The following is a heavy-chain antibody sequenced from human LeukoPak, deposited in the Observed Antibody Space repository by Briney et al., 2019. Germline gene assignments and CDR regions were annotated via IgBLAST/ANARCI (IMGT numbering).Heavy chain of an antibody. CDR3: AKDRAAARIAVAGRPIDY. Sequence: GGSLRLSCAASGFTFSSYAMSWVSQAPGKGLEWVSAISGSGGSTYYADSVKGRFTISRDNSKNTLYLQMNSLRAEDTAVYYCAKDRAAARIAVAGRPIDYWGQGTLVTVSS. CDR2: ISGSGGST. V-gene: IGHV3-23*01. D-gene: IGHD6-19*01. CDR1: GFTFSSYA. J-gene: IGHJ4*02.